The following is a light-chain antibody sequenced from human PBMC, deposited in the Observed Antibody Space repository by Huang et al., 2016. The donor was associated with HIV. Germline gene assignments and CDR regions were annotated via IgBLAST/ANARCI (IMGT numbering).Light chain of an antibody. V-gene: IGKV1-39*01. CDR1: QTVSTY. J-gene: IGKJ3*01. CDR3: QQSFNAPFT. Sequence: DIQLTQSPASLSASAVDRVTITCRARQTVSTYLNWDQQRPGKAPNLLIYAASKLQSGVPSRFSGSGSGTDFTLTIARLQPEDVATYYCQQSFNAPFTFGPGTKVDLK. CDR2: AAS.